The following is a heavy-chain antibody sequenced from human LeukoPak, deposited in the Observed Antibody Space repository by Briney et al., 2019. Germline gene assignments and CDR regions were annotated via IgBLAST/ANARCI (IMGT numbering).Heavy chain of an antibody. Sequence: GGSLRLSCAASGFTFSTYTMNWARQAPGKGLEWVSSINSGGSTTHYADSVKVRFTISRDNAQNSLYLQMNSLRVDDAAVYYCLRGDSRDFWGQGTLVTVSS. V-gene: IGHV3-21*01. CDR1: GFTFSTYT. D-gene: IGHD3-22*01. CDR3: LRGDSRDF. J-gene: IGHJ4*02. CDR2: INSGGSTT.